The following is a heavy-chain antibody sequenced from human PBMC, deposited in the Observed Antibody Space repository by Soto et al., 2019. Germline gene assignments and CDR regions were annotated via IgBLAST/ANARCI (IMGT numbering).Heavy chain of an antibody. CDR2: VIPIFRTT. CDR1: GGTFSTYG. Sequence: QVQLVQSGAEVKKPGSSIKVSCRASGGTFSTYGISWVRQAPGHGLEWMGGVIPIFRTTNYAQKFQGSVTITADESTNTAYMGLSSLRSEDTAVYYCARDDPGHCTGGSCKYYYGMDVWGQGTTVTDSS. CDR3: ARDDPGHCTGGSCKYYYGMDV. V-gene: IGHV1-69*01. J-gene: IGHJ6*02. D-gene: IGHD2-15*01.